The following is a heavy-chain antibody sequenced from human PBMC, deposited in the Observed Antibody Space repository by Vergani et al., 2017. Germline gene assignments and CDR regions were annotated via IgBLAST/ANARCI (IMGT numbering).Heavy chain of an antibody. CDR2: INHSGST. CDR1: GGSFSGYY. J-gene: IGHJ3*02. Sequence: QVQLQQWGAGLLKPSETLSLTCAVYGGSFSGYYWSWIRQPPGKGLDWIGEINHSGSTNYNPSLKSRVTISVDTSKNQFSLKLSSVTAADTAVYYCARVNPMMAAFDIWGQGTMVTVSS. V-gene: IGHV4-34*01. D-gene: IGHD5-24*01. CDR3: ARVNPMMAAFDI.